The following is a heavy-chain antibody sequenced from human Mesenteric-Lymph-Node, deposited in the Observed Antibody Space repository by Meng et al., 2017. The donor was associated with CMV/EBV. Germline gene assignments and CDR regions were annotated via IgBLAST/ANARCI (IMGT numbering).Heavy chain of an antibody. V-gene: IGHV3-21*01. CDR1: RFTFSDYS. Sequence: GESLKISCEASRFTFSDYSMNWVRQAPGKGLEWVSSISSSSTYIYYADSVKGRFTVSRDNAKNSLYLQMNSLRAEDTAVYYCARDSTPGLYYYGMDVWGQGTTVTVSS. CDR2: ISSSSTYI. J-gene: IGHJ6*02. CDR3: ARDSTPGLYYYGMDV. D-gene: IGHD1-14*01.